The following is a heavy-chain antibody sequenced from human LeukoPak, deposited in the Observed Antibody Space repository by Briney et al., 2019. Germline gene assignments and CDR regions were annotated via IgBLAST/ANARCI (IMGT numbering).Heavy chain of an antibody. D-gene: IGHD3-3*01. V-gene: IGHV3-23*01. J-gene: IGHJ6*03. CDR1: GFTFSSYA. CDR2: ISGSGGST. CDR3: ATTPPEISDDFWSGYPISYMDV. Sequence: PGGSLRLSCAASGFTFSSYAMSWVRQAPGKGLEWVSAISGSGGSTYYADSVKGRFTISRDNSKNTLYLQMNSLRAEDTAVYYCATTPPEISDDFWSGYPISYMDVWGKGTTVTVSS.